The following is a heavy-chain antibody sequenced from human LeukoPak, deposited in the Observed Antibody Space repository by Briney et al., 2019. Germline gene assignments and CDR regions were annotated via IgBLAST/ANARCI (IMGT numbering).Heavy chain of an antibody. V-gene: IGHV1-24*01. Sequence: ASVKVSCKVSGYTLTELSMHWVRQAPGKGLEWMGGFDPEDGETIYAHKFQGRVTMTEDTSTDTAHMELSSLRSEDTAVYYCARRNYDHIWGNYGSLYYFDYWGQGTLVTVSS. CDR3: ARRNYDHIWGNYGSLYYFDY. D-gene: IGHD3-16*01. CDR1: GYTLTELS. CDR2: FDPEDGET. J-gene: IGHJ4*02.